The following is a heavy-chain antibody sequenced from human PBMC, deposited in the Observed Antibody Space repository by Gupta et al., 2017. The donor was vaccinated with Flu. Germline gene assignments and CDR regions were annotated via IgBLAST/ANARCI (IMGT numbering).Heavy chain of an antibody. CDR2: ISSSGSTI. CDR1: GFDFSNYY. D-gene: IGHD3-10*01. Sequence: VQLVESGGGLVEPGGSLRLSCAASGFDFSNYYMTWIRQAPGKGLEWISFISSSGSTIFFADSLKGRFTISRDNAKNLLYLQMDSLRVEDTAKYFCARVDGDRNNYYYYGLDVWGQGTTVTVSS. J-gene: IGHJ6*01. CDR3: ARVDGDRNNYYYYGLDV. V-gene: IGHV3-11*01.